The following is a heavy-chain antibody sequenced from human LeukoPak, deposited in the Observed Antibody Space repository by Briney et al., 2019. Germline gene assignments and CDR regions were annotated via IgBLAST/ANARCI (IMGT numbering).Heavy chain of an antibody. D-gene: IGHD1-14*01. J-gene: IGHJ4*02. V-gene: IGHV3-21*06. CDR3: ATETNGRHYDY. CDR1: GLTFSTSG. CDR2: IGPTGFDR. Sequence: PGGSLRLSCTTSGLTFSTSGFNWVRQAPGKGLEWVASIGPTGFDRYHANSIKGRFTISRDNANNFLYLQMDSLRAEDTAVYYCATETNGRHYDYWGQGTLLTVSS.